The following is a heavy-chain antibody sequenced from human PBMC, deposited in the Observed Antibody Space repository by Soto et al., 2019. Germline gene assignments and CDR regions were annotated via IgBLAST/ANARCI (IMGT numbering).Heavy chain of an antibody. CDR3: AKADSNYAGRFSHYLMDV. V-gene: IGHV1-18*04. J-gene: IGHJ6*03. CDR2: ISAYNGKT. D-gene: IGHD4-4*01. CDR1: GYTFSSYG. Sequence: GASVKVSCKASGYTFSSYGIGWVRQAPGQGLEWMGWISAYNGKTHYSQNFQGKVTMTTDTSTSTAYMELRTLRSDDTAVYYCAKADSNYAGRFSHYLMDVWGNGTLVTVSS.